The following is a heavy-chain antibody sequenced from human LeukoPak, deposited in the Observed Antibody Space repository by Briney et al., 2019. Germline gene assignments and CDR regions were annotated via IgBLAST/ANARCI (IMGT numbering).Heavy chain of an antibody. CDR3: VKSNGWLAVS. V-gene: IGHV3-7*01. D-gene: IGHD6-19*01. J-gene: IGHJ4*02. CDR1: GFTFSSYW. CDR2: ISQDESEK. Sequence: GGSLRLSCAVSGFTFSSYWMNWVRQAPGKGLEWVANISQDESEKYYVDSVKGRFTISRDDAQNSLFLQMNSLRAEDTALYYCVKSNGWLAVSWGPGTLVTVSS.